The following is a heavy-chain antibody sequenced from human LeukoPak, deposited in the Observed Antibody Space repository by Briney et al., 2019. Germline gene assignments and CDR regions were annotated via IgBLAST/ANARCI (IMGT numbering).Heavy chain of an antibody. CDR2: ISWNSGSI. CDR1: GFTFNSYS. V-gene: IGHV3-9*01. J-gene: IGHJ5*02. CDR3: AKGRDHNWFDP. Sequence: PGGSLRLSCAASGFTFNSYSMNWVRQAPGKGLEWVSGISWNSGSIGYADSVKGRFTISRDNAKTSLYLQMNSLRAEDTALYYCAKGRDHNWFDPWGQGTLVTVSS.